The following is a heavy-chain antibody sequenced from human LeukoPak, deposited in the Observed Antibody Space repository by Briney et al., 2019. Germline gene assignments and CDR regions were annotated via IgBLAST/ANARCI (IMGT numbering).Heavy chain of an antibody. J-gene: IGHJ4*02. CDR1: EYTFIGFY. CDR2: LNPDSGVT. CDR3: VRRRIVTGFDF. Sequence: ASVKVSCKTSEYTFIGFYMHWIRQAPGQGLEWMGWLNPDSGVTDYAPKFQGRVSMTRDTSISTGYMELSSLRSDDTAVYYCVRRRIVTGFDFWGQGTRVTVFS. D-gene: IGHD2-21*01. V-gene: IGHV1-2*02.